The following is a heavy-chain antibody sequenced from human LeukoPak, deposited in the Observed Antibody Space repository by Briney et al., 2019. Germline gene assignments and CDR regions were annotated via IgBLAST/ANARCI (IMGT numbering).Heavy chain of an antibody. V-gene: IGHV4-59*01. Sequence: PSGTLSLTCTVSGGSISSYYWSWIRQPPGKGLEWIGYIYYSGSTNYNPSLKSRVTISVDTSKNQFSLKLSSVTAADTAVYYCAVAVAVPYYFDYWGQGTLVTVSS. CDR3: AVAVAVPYYFDY. J-gene: IGHJ4*02. D-gene: IGHD6-19*01. CDR1: GGSISSYY. CDR2: IYYSGST.